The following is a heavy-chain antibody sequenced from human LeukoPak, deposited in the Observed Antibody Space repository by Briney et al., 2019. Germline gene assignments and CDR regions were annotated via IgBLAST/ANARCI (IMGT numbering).Heavy chain of an antibody. D-gene: IGHD3-16*01. J-gene: IGHJ6*02. CDR2: IYHSGST. Sequence: PSQTLSLTCAVSGGSISSGGYSWSWIRQPPGKGREWIGYIYHSGSTNYNPSLKSRVTISVDRSKNQFSLKLSSVPAADTAVYYCARIWDYYYGMDVWGQEPTVTVSS. V-gene: IGHV4-30-2*01. CDR1: GGSISSGGYS. CDR3: ARIWDYYYGMDV.